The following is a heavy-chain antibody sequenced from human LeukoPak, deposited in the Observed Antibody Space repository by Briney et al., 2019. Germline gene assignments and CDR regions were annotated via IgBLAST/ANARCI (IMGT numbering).Heavy chain of an antibody. CDR1: GYSISSGYY. CDR2: IYHSGTT. D-gene: IGHD3-22*01. Sequence: SETLSLTCTVSGYSISSGYYWGWIRQPPGKGLQWIGSIYHSGTTYYNPSLKSRVTISVDTSKNQFSLKLSSVTAADTAVYYCAKGYYYDSSGTKNLGNYWGQGTLVTVSS. J-gene: IGHJ4*02. CDR3: AKGYYYDSSGTKNLGNY. V-gene: IGHV4-38-2*02.